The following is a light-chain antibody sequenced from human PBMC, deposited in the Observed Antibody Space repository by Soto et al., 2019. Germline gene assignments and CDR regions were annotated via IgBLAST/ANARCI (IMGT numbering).Light chain of an antibody. V-gene: IGKV3-20*01. CDR3: QQYGNSLPWT. CDR2: GAS. J-gene: IGKJ1*01. CDR1: QSVSSSY. Sequence: EIVLTQSPGTLSLSPGERATLSCRASQSVSSSYLAWYQQKPGQAPRLLIYGASSRATGIPDSFSGSGSGTNFTRTISRPEPEGAAVYCLQQYGNSLPWTFGQGTKVEIK.